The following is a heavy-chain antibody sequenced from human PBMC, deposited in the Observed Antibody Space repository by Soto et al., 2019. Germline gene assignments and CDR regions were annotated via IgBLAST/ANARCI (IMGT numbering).Heavy chain of an antibody. J-gene: IGHJ4*02. CDR1: GFTFSSYA. CDR3: AKGGSYYYDSSSYSLTPDY. Sequence: GGSLRLSCAASGFTFSSYAMSWVRQAPGKGLEWVSAISGSGGSTYYADSVKGRFTISRDNSKNTLYLQMNSLRAEDTAVYYCAKGGSYYYDSSSYSLTPDYWGQGTLVTVSS. D-gene: IGHD3-22*01. V-gene: IGHV3-23*01. CDR2: ISGSGGST.